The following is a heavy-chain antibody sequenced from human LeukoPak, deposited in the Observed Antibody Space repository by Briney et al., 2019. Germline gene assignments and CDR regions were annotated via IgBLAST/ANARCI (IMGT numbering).Heavy chain of an antibody. D-gene: IGHD2-2*01. V-gene: IGHV1-2*02. J-gene: IGHJ4*02. CDR1: GYTFTGYY. CDR3: ARDHCSSTSCYDRIDY. Sequence: GASVKLSCKASGYTFTGYYMHWVRQAPGQGLEWMGWINPNSGGRNYAQKFQGRVTMTRDTSISTAYMELSRLRSDDTAVYYCARDHCSSTSCYDRIDYWGQGTLVTDSS. CDR2: INPNSGGR.